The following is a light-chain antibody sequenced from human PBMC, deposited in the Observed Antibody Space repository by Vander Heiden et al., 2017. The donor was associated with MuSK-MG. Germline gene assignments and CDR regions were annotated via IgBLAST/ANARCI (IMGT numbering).Light chain of an antibody. CDR1: SSDVGSYSL. V-gene: IGLV2-23*02. J-gene: IGLJ2*01. CDR3: CSYVRSSTLV. Sequence: QSALTQPASVSGSPGQSITISCTRSSSDVGSYSLVSWYQQHPGRAPKLILYEVTKRPSGVSARFSGSKSGNTASLTISGLQAEDEADDYCCSYVRSSTLVFAGGTKLTVL. CDR2: EVT.